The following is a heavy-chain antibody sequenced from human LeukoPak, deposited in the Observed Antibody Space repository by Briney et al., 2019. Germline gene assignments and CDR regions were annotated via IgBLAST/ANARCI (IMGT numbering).Heavy chain of an antibody. CDR2: ISYDGSNK. Sequence: GGSPRLSCAASGFTFSSYGMHWVRQAPGKGLEWVAVISYDGSNKYYADSVKGRFTISRDNSKNTLYLQMSSLRGEDTAVYYCVKGTVATAVPNWFDPWGQGTLVTVSS. J-gene: IGHJ5*02. CDR1: GFTFSSYG. D-gene: IGHD4-23*01. CDR3: VKGTVATAVPNWFDP. V-gene: IGHV3-30*18.